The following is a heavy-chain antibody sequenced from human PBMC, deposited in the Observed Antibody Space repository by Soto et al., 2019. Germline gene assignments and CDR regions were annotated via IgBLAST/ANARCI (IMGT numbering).Heavy chain of an antibody. D-gene: IGHD2-15*01. J-gene: IGHJ6*02. Sequence: GASVKVSCKASGYTFTSYGISWVRQAPGQGLEWMGWISAYNGNTNYAQKLQGRVTMTTDTSTSTAYMELRSLRSDDTAVYYCAKLFCVSGGSCYSYYYYGMDVWGQGTTVTVSS. CDR2: ISAYNGNT. CDR3: AKLFCVSGGSCYSYYYYGMDV. V-gene: IGHV1-18*04. CDR1: GYTFTSYG.